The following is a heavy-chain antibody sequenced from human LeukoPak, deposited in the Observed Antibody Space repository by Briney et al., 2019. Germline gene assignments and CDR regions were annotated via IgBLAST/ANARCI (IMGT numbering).Heavy chain of an antibody. D-gene: IGHD3-22*01. J-gene: IGHJ4*02. V-gene: IGHV3-11*05. CDR1: GFTFSDYY. CDR2: ISSSGSYT. CDR3: ARDRIYYYDSSGPSPFDY. Sequence: GGSLRPSCAASGFTFSDYYMSWIRQAPGKGLEWVSFISSSGSYTHYADSVKGRFTISRDNAKNSLYLQMNSLRTEDTAVYYCARDRIYYYDSSGPSPFDYWGQGTLVTVSS.